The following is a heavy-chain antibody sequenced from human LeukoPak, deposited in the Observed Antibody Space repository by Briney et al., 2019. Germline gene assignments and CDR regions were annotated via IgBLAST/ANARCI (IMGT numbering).Heavy chain of an antibody. D-gene: IGHD3-10*01. V-gene: IGHV1-69*13. CDR2: IIPIFGTA. J-gene: IGHJ4*02. CDR3: ARVLGGGEMY. Sequence: GASVTVSCTASGGTFSSYAISWVRQAPGQGLEWMGGIIPIFGTANYAQKFQGRVTITADESTSTAYMELSSLRSEDTAVYYCARVLGGGEMYWGQGTLVTVSS. CDR1: GGTFSSYA.